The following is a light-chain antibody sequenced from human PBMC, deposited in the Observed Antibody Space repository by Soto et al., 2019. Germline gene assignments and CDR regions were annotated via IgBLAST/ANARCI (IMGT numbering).Light chain of an antibody. CDR1: QSVRSS. Sequence: EIVMTQSPATLSVSLGERATLSRRASQSVRSSLAWYQQKPGQAPRLLIYDASTRAPGIPARFSGSGSGTELTLTISSLQSDDFAVYHCQQYNNWPPTFGHGTRLEI. J-gene: IGKJ5*01. V-gene: IGKV3-15*01. CDR2: DAS. CDR3: QQYNNWPPT.